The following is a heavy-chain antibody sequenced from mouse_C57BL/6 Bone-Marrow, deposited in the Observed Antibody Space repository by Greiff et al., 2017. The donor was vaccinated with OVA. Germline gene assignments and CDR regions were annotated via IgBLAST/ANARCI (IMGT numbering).Heavy chain of an antibody. CDR1: GYTFTSYW. CDR2: IDPSDSYT. CDR3: ASPTGAY. V-gene: IGHV1-50*01. Sequence: QVQLQQPGAELVKPGASVKLSCKASGYTFTSYWMQWVKQRPGQGLEWIGEIDPSDSYTNYNQKFKGKATLTVDTSSSTAYMQLSSLTSEDSAVYYCASPTGAYWGQGTLVTVSA. D-gene: IGHD3-1*01. J-gene: IGHJ3*01.